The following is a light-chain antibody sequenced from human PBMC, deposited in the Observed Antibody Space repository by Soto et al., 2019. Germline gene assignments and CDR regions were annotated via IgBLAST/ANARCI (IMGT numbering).Light chain of an antibody. J-gene: IGLJ1*01. CDR3: CSSAPESTYV. CDR1: ISDITDSNS. CDR2: RGT. Sequence: QSALTQPASVSGSPGQSITISCTGIISDITDSNSVSWYQHHPGKVPKLIIYRGTKRPSGVSSRFSGSVSGNTASLTVSGLQSEDEAEYFCCSSAPESTYVFGTGTKLTVL. V-gene: IGLV2-14*01.